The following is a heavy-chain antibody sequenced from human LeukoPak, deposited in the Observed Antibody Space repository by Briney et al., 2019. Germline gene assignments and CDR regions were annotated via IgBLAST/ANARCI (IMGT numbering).Heavy chain of an antibody. D-gene: IGHD3-16*01. CDR2: IRGDGRAT. V-gene: IGHV3-74*01. Sequence: PGGSMRLSCAASGFIFTDYWMHWVRQAPGKELVWVARIRGDGRATTYADSVKGRFAISRDNAKNSVYLQMNSLRVEDTAVYYCARDLGVVSRIDGGGNFFDFWGQGTLVTVSS. J-gene: IGHJ4*02. CDR1: GFIFTDYW. CDR3: ARDLGVVSRIDGGGNFFDF.